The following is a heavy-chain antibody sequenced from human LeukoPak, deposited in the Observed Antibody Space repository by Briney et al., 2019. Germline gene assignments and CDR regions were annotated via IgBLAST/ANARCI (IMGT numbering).Heavy chain of an antibody. Sequence: GGSLRLSCAASGFTFRTYAMNWVRQAPGKGLEWVSTISGSGGNTYYADSVKGRFTISRDNSKNTLYLQMNSLRAEDTAVYYCARTSVATAEDYFDYWGQGTLVTVSS. V-gene: IGHV3-23*01. J-gene: IGHJ4*02. CDR1: GFTFRTYA. CDR3: ARTSVATAEDYFDY. CDR2: ISGSGGNT. D-gene: IGHD6-13*01.